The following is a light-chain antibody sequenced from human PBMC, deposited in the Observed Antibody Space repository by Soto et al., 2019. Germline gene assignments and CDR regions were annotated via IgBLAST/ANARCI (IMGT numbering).Light chain of an antibody. V-gene: IGLV1-51*01. CDR2: DNT. J-gene: IGLJ2*01. CDR3: GIWDLSLSVVV. Sequence: QSVLTQPPSLSAAPGQRVTISCSGSSSNIGHNYVSWYQQLPGTAPKLLIYDNTKRPSGIPDRFSGSKSGTSATLGITGLPTGDEADYYCGIWDLSLSVVVFGGGTKLTVL. CDR1: SSNIGHNY.